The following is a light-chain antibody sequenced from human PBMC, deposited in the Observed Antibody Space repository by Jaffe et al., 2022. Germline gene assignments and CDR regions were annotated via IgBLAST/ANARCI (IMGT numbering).Light chain of an antibody. CDR3: SSYAGANIVV. CDR1: SSDIGSYNH. CDR2: EVN. Sequence: QSALTQPPSASGSPGQSVTISCTGTSSDIGSYNHVSWYQQPPGKAPKIIIYEVNQRPSGVPDRFSGSKSGNTASLTVSGLLTEDEADYFCSSYAGANIVVFGGGTKLTVL. J-gene: IGLJ2*01. V-gene: IGLV2-8*01.